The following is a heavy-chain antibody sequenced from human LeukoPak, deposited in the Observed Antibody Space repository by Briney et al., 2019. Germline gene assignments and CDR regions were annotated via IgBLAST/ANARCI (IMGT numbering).Heavy chain of an antibody. CDR3: ATALSRGRPDDAFDF. J-gene: IGHJ3*01. D-gene: IGHD3-16*01. CDR1: GYTFADYH. Sequence: GASVKVSCKSSGYTFADYHIHWVRQAPGQGLEWMGWINPKTGVTHYAQKFQGRVTMTRDTSLKTAVMDLRSLTSDDSAIFYCATALSRGRPDDAFDFWGQGTVVIVSS. V-gene: IGHV1-2*02. CDR2: INPKTGVT.